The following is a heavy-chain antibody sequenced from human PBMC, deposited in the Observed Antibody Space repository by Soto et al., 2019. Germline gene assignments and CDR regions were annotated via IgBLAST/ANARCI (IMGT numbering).Heavy chain of an antibody. CDR3: ITVPWDVVVVN. CDR2: IKSKSDGGTT. D-gene: IGHD2-15*01. V-gene: IGHV3-15*01. Sequence: EVQLVESGGGLVKPGGSLRLSCAASGFTFRKAWMSWVRQAPGKGLEWVGRIKSKSDGGTTDYAAPVKGRFTISRDDSKDTLYLQMNSLKTEDTAMYFCITVPWDVVVVNWGQGTLVTVSS. J-gene: IGHJ4*02. CDR1: GFTFRKAW.